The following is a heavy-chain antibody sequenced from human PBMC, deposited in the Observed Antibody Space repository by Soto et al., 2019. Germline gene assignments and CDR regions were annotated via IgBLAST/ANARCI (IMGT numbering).Heavy chain of an antibody. D-gene: IGHD5-18*01. J-gene: IGHJ4*02. Sequence: EVQLLESGVGLVQPGGSLRLSCAASGITFNNYALNWVRQAPGKGLEWVSGISGSGTGTYYADSVKGRFTISRDNSKSTVYLHMNSLRADDTAIYYCAKEGGGGAAMVTSYFDYWGQGTLVTVSS. CDR2: ISGSGTGT. CDR1: GITFNNYA. V-gene: IGHV3-23*01. CDR3: AKEGGGGAAMVTSYFDY.